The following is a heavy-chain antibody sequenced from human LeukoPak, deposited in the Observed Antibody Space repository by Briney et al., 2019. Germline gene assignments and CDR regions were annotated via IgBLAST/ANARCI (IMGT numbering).Heavy chain of an antibody. CDR1: GGSISSYY. CDR2: IYYSGST. V-gene: IGHV4-59*01. Sequence: SETLSLTCTVSGGSISSYYWSWIRQPPGKGLEWIGYIYYSGSTNYNPSLKSRVTISVDMSKNQFSLKLSSVTAADTAVYYCARGGGGYCSSTSCYTLPWYYYYYGMDVWGQGTTVTVSS. J-gene: IGHJ6*02. CDR3: ARGGGGYCSSTSCYTLPWYYYYYGMDV. D-gene: IGHD2-2*02.